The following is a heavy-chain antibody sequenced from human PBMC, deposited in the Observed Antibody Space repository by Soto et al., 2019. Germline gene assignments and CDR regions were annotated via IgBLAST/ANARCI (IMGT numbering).Heavy chain of an antibody. CDR3: ARDSRRDELELQFDP. Sequence: ASVKVSCKASGYTFTSYGISWVRQAPGQGLEWMGWISAYNGNTNYAQKLQGRVTMTTEPSTSTAYMELRSLRSDDTAVYYCARDSRRDELELQFDPWGQGTLVTVSS. CDR1: GYTFTSYG. V-gene: IGHV1-18*01. J-gene: IGHJ5*02. CDR2: ISAYNGNT. D-gene: IGHD1-7*01.